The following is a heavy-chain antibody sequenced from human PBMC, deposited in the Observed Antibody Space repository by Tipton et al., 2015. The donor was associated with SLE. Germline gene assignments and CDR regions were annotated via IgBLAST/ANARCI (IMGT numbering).Heavy chain of an antibody. CDR3: ARRRGSSWYEDYFDY. CDR2: VFYTGST. D-gene: IGHD6-13*01. Sequence: TLSLTCTVSGVSFSSYYWSWIRQSPGKRLEWIGYVFYTGSTKYNPSLDSRVTMSVDTSKNQFSLKPSSVTAADTAVYYCARRRGSSWYEDYFDYWGQGTLVTVSS. V-gene: IGHV4-59*01. CDR1: GVSFSSYY. J-gene: IGHJ4*02.